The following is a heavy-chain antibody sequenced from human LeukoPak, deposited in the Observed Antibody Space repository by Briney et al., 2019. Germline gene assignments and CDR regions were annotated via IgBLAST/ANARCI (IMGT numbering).Heavy chain of an antibody. V-gene: IGHV4-34*01. D-gene: IGHD2-15*01. CDR3: ARGGGGRSLE. J-gene: IGHJ4*02. CDR1: GGSFSGYY. CDR2: INHSGST. Sequence: SETLSLTCAVYGGSFSGYYWSWIRQPPGKGLEWIGEINHSGSTNYNPSLKSRVTISVDTSKNQFSLKLSSVTAADTAVYYCARGGGGRSLEWGQGTLVTVSS.